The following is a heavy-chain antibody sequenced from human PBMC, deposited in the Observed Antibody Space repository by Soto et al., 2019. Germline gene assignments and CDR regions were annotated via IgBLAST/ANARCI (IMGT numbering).Heavy chain of an antibody. CDR2: ISYDGSNK. V-gene: IGHV3-30-3*01. J-gene: IGHJ4*02. CDR3: ARAFYYYDSSWSLGY. D-gene: IGHD3-22*01. CDR1: GFTFSSYA. Sequence: GGSLRLSCAASGFTFSSYAKHWVRQAPGKGLEWVAVISYDGSNKYYADSVKGRFTISRDNSKNTLYLQMNSLRAEDTAVYYCARAFYYYDSSWSLGYWGQGTLVTVSS.